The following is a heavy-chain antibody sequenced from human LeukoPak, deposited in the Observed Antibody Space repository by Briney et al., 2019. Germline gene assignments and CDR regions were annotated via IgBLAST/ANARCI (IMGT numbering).Heavy chain of an antibody. CDR1: GYTFTSYG. CDR2: ISAYNGNT. CDR3: ARDFRYGSGSYYCY. Sequence: ASVKVSCKAYGYTFTSYGISWVRQAPGQGLEWMGWISAYNGNTNYAQKLQGRVTMTTDTSTSTAYMELRSLRSDDTAVYYCARDFRYGSGSYYCYWGQGTLVTVSS. D-gene: IGHD3-10*01. J-gene: IGHJ4*02. V-gene: IGHV1-18*04.